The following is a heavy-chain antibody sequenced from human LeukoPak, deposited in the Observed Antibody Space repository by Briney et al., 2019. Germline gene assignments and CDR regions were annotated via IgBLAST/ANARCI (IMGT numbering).Heavy chain of an antibody. J-gene: IGHJ6*03. CDR3: ARGSRGYSSSWYYYYYYMDV. V-gene: IGHV4-59*02. D-gene: IGHD6-13*01. Sequence: SETLSLTCTISGGSVSDYYWSWIRQSPGKGLEWIGYIYYTGSTTYNPSLKSRVTISVDTSKNQFSLKLSSVTAADTAVYYCARGSRGYSSSWYYYYYYMDVWGKGTTVTISS. CDR1: GGSVSDYY. CDR2: IYYTGST.